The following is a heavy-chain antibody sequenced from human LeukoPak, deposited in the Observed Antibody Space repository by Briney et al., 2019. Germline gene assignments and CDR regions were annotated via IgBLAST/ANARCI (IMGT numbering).Heavy chain of an antibody. CDR3: ANGGYPSFRYFDY. CDR1: GFTFSSYG. Sequence: GGSLRLSCAASGFTFSSYGMHWVRQAPGKGLEWVAVISYDGSNKYYADSVKGRFTISRDNSKNTLYLQMNSLRAEDTAVYYCANGGYPSFRYFDYWGQGTLVTVSS. D-gene: IGHD1-26*01. J-gene: IGHJ4*02. CDR2: ISYDGSNK. V-gene: IGHV3-30*18.